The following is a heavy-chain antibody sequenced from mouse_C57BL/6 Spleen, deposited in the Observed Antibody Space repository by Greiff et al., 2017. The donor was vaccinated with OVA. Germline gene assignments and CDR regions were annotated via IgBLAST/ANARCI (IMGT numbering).Heavy chain of an antibody. CDR1: GYTFTSYG. V-gene: IGHV1-81*01. D-gene: IGHD1-1*01. J-gene: IGHJ2*01. CDR2: IYPRSGNT. Sequence: QVQLQQSGAELARPGASVKLSCKASGYTFTSYGISWVKQRTGQGLEWIGEIYPRSGNTYYNEKFKGKATLTADKSSSTAYMELSSLTSEDSAVYFGAREGITTEVEDYWGQGTTLTVSS. CDR3: AREGITTEVEDY.